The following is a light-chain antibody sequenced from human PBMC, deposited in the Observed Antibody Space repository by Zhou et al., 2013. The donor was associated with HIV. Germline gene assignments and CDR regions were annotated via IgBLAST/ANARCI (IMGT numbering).Light chain of an antibody. Sequence: EIVLTQSPGTLSLSPGERATLSCRASQSVSSYLAWYQQNPGQAPRLLIYGASTRATGIPDRFSGSGSGTDFTLTISRLEPEDFAVYFCQQHGTSPITFGQGTRLEIK. CDR1: QSVSSY. V-gene: IGKV3-20*01. J-gene: IGKJ5*01. CDR3: QQHGTSPIT. CDR2: GAS.